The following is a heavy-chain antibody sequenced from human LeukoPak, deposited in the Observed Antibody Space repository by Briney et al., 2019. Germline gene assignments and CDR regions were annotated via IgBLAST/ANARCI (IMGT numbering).Heavy chain of an antibody. CDR2: MNPNSGNT. J-gene: IGHJ6*02. CDR3: ARGRGSSWYGTILDYYGMDV. V-gene: IGHV1-8*01. CDR1: GYTFTSYD. D-gene: IGHD6-13*01. Sequence: ASVKVSCKASGYTFTSYDINWVRQATGQGLEWMGWMNPNSGNTGYAQKFQGRVTMTRNTSISTAYMELSSLRSEDTAVYYCARGRGSSWYGTILDYYGMDVWGQGTTVAVSS.